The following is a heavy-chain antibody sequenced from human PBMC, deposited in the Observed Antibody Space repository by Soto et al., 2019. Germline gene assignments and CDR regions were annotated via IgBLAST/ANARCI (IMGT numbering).Heavy chain of an antibody. J-gene: IGHJ4*02. Sequence: EVQLVESGGGLVKPGGSLRLSCAASGFTFSDAWMSWVRQAPGKGLEWVGRIKSKTAGGTTDYAAPVKGRFTISRDDSKDTLYLQMNSLKTDDTAVYYCTTDRGRRAGYAQDYWGQGTLVTVSS. CDR1: GFTFSDAW. V-gene: IGHV3-15*01. CDR2: IKSKTAGGTT. CDR3: TTDRGRRAGYAQDY. D-gene: IGHD5-18*01.